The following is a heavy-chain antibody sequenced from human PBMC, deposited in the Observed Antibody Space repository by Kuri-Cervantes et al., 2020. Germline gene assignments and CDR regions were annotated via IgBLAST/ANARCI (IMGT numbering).Heavy chain of an antibody. CDR3: AKDGGIVVAKYYFDY. CDR1: GFTSSSYG. D-gene: IGHD3-22*01. J-gene: IGHJ4*02. Sequence: GESLKISCAASGFTSSSYGMHWVRQAPGKGLEWVAVISYDGSNKYYADSVKGRFTISRDNSKNTLYLQMNSLRAEDTAVYYCAKDGGIVVAKYYFDYWGQGTLVTVSS. CDR2: ISYDGSNK. V-gene: IGHV3-30*18.